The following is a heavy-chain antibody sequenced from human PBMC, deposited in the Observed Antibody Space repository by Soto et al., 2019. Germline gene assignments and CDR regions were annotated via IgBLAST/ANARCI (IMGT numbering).Heavy chain of an antibody. CDR2: IYYSGST. J-gene: IGHJ6*02. CDR1: GGSISGYY. CDR3: ARVRGGLDV. Sequence: PSETLSLTCTVSGGSISGYYWSWIRQSPGKGLECIGYIYYSGSTNYNPSLKSRVTISDDTFKNQFSLSLSSVTAADTAVYYCARVRGGLDVWGQGTTVTVSS. V-gene: IGHV4-59*12.